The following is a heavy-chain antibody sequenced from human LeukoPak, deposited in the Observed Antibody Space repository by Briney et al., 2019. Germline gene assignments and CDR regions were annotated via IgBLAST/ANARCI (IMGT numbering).Heavy chain of an antibody. D-gene: IGHD5-24*01. CDR1: GGSISSYY. CDR2: IYYSGST. CDR3: ARGVENYYYYMDV. Sequence: PSETLSLTCTVSGGSISSYYWSWTRQPPGKGLEWIGYIYYSGSTNYNPSLKSRVTISVDTSKNQFSLKLSSVTAADTAVYYCARGVENYYYYMDVWGKGTTVTVSS. J-gene: IGHJ6*03. V-gene: IGHV4-59*01.